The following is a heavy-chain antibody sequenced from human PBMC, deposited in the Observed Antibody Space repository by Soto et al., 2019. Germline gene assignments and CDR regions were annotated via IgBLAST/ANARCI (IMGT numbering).Heavy chain of an antibody. Sequence: GGSLRLCCAASGFTFSSYWMHWVRQAPGKGLVWVSRINTDGSSTTYAASVKGRFTISRDNAKNTLWLQMNSLRAEDTAVYFCARASSGGNSGYDYWGQGALVTVSS. CDR1: GFTFSSYW. D-gene: IGHD5-18*01. J-gene: IGHJ4*02. CDR2: INTDGSST. CDR3: ARASSGGNSGYDY. V-gene: IGHV3-74*01.